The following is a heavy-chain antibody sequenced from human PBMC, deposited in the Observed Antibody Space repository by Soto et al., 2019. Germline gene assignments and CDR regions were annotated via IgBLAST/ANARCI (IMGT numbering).Heavy chain of an antibody. CDR3: AKDLLHNTVTTCGS. D-gene: IGHD4-17*01. CDR1: GLTFSDYG. J-gene: IGHJ5*02. CDR2: ISYDGNNK. V-gene: IGHV3-30*18. Sequence: QVQLVESGGGVVQPGRSLRLSCAASGLTFSDYGMHWVRQAPGKGLEWVAVISYDGNNKYYADSVKGRFTISRDNFKSTLYRQMSIRRAEDTAVYFCAKDLLHNTVTTCGSWGQGTLVTVSS.